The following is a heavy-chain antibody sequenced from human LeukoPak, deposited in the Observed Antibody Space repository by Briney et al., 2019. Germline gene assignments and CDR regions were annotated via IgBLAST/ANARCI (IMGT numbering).Heavy chain of an antibody. D-gene: IGHD3-16*01. CDR1: GFTFSSYW. J-gene: IGHJ4*01. CDR2: IKLDGNEK. CDR3: TRGGRLFDY. Sequence: PGGSPRLSCAASGFTFSSYWMSWVRQAPGKGLKWVANIKLDGNEKYCVDSVKGRFTISRDNAKNSLSLQMNSLRAEDTAVYYCTRGGRLFDYWGHRTLVTVSS. V-gene: IGHV3-7*01.